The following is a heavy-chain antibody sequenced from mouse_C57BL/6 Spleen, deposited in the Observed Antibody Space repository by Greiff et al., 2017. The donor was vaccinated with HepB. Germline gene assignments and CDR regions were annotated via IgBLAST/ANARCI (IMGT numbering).Heavy chain of an antibody. J-gene: IGHJ4*01. Sequence: VQLQQSGAELVRPGASVTLSCTASGYTFTDYEMHWVQQTPVHGLEWIGAIDPETGGTAYNQKFKGMAILSADKASSTAYMELRSLTSEDSAVYYCTSAIYYDYGYAMDDWGQGTSVTVSS. CDR2: IDPETGGT. D-gene: IGHD2-4*01. CDR1: GYTFTDYE. CDR3: TSAIYYDYGYAMDD. V-gene: IGHV1-15*01.